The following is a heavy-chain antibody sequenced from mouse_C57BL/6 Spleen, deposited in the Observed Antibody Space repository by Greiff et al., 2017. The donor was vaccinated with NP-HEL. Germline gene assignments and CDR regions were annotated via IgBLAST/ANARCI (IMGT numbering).Heavy chain of an antibody. J-gene: IGHJ4*01. CDR2: INPSSGYT. CDR1: GYTFTSYW. Sequence: VQLVESGAELAKPGASVKLSCKASGYTFTSYWMHWVKQRPGQGLEWIGYINPSSGYTKYNQKFKDKATLTADKSSSTAYMQLSSLTYEDSAVYYCASPYYYGSSYLYAMDYWGQGTSVTVSS. D-gene: IGHD1-1*01. V-gene: IGHV1-7*01. CDR3: ASPYYYGSSYLYAMDY.